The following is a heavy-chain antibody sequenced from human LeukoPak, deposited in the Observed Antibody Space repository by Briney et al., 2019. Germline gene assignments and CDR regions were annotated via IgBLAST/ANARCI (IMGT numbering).Heavy chain of an antibody. CDR1: GGSISSYY. V-gene: IGHV4-59*01. CDR2: IYYSGST. Sequence: PSETLSLTCTVSGGSISSYYWSRIRQPPGKGLEWIGYIYYSGSTNYNPYLKSRVTISVDTSKNQFSLKLSSVTAADTAVYYCARELANWFDPWGQGTLVTVSS. J-gene: IGHJ5*02. CDR3: ARELANWFDP. D-gene: IGHD1-1*01.